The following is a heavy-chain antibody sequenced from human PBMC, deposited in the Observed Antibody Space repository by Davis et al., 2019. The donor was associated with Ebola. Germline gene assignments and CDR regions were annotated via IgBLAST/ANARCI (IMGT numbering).Heavy chain of an antibody. CDR2: ISGSGGST. CDR3: ARDLMTTVTNYFGY. V-gene: IGHV3-23*01. J-gene: IGHJ4*02. D-gene: IGHD4-17*01. Sequence: PGGSLRLSCTDSVITFSSYAMTWVRQAPGKGLEWVSAISGSGGSTYYADSVKGRFTISRDNSKDTLYLQMDSLRAEDTALYYCARDLMTTVTNYFGYWGQGTLVTVSS. CDR1: VITFSSYA.